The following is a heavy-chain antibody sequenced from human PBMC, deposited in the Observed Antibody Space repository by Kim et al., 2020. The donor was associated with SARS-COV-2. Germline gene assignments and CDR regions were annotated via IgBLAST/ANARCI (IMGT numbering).Heavy chain of an antibody. Sequence: ASVKVSCKASGYTFTSYYMHWVRQAPGQGLEWMGIINPSGGSTSYAQKFQGRVTMTRDTSTSTVYMELSSLRSEDTAVYYCARDPLLVHYYDSKAPVYYFDYWGQGTLVTVSS. CDR3: ARDPLLVHYYDSKAPVYYFDY. J-gene: IGHJ4*02. D-gene: IGHD3-22*01. CDR2: INPSGGST. CDR1: GYTFTSYY. V-gene: IGHV1-46*01.